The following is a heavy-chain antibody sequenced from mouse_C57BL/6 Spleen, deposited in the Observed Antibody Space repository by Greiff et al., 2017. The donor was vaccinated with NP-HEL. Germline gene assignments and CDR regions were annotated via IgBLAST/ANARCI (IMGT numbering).Heavy chain of an antibody. D-gene: IGHD1-1*02. CDR3: ASGGLYWYFDG. Sequence: QVQLQQPGAELVKPGASVSLSCKASGYTFTSYWMHWVKQRPGQGLEWIGMIHPNSGSTNYNEKFKSKATLTLYKSSSTTYMQLSSLRSEDSAIYYCASGGLYWYFDGWGTGTTVTASS. CDR1: GYTFTSYW. J-gene: IGHJ1*03. V-gene: IGHV1-64*01. CDR2: IHPNSGST.